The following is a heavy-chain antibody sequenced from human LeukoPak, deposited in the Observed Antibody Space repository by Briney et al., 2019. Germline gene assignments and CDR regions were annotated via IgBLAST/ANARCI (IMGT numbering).Heavy chain of an antibody. CDR2: ISYDGSNK. CDR1: GFTFSSYA. Sequence: PGRSLRLFCAASGFTFSSYAMHWDRQAPGKGLEWVAVISYDGSNKYYADSVKGRFTISRDNSKNTLYLQMNSLRAEDTAVYYCAKESFDWPQYYFDYWGQGTLVTVSS. J-gene: IGHJ4*02. D-gene: IGHD3-9*01. V-gene: IGHV3-30-3*01. CDR3: AKESFDWPQYYFDY.